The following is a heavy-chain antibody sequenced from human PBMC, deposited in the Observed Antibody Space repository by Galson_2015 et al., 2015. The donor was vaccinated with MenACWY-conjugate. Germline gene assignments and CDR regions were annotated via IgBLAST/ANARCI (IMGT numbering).Heavy chain of an antibody. V-gene: IGHV3-15*07. Sequence: SLRLSCAASGFTFSSAWMRWVRQAPGKGLEWVGRIKNKAAGGTTDYAAPVKGRFTISRNDPEKTLYLQISSLKIEDTAVYYCIADVSGYSDYSVADYWGQGALVTVSS. CDR1: GFTFSSAW. J-gene: IGHJ4*02. D-gene: IGHD4-11*01. CDR2: IKNKAAGGTT. CDR3: IADVSGYSDYSVADY.